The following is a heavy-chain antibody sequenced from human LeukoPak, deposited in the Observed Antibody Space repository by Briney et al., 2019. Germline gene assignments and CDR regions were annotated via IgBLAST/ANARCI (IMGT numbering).Heavy chain of an antibody. Sequence: PGGSLRLSCAAPGFTFSSYAMHWVRQAPGKGLEWVAVISYDGSNKYYADSVKGRFTISRDNSKNTLYLQMNSLRAEDTAVYYCVREDTPATANYWGQGTLVTISS. CDR3: VREDTPATANY. V-gene: IGHV3-30-3*01. CDR1: GFTFSSYA. J-gene: IGHJ4*02. CDR2: ISYDGSNK. D-gene: IGHD2-21*02.